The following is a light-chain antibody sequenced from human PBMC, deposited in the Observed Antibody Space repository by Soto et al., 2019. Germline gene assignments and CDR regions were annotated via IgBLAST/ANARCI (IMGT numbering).Light chain of an antibody. V-gene: IGKV1-5*03. Sequence: DIQIYQKISSLSGSVREKVSVTCRASQTISSWLAWYQQKPGKAPKLLIYKASTLKSGVPSRFSGSGSGTEISLSFGVLESDDIRSYDFREYDICPCAFGGGTKVDIK. CDR3: REYDICPCA. CDR1: QTISSW. CDR2: KAS. J-gene: IGKJ4*01.